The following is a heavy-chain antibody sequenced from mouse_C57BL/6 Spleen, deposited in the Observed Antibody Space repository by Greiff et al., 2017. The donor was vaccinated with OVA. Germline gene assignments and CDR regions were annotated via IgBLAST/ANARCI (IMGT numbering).Heavy chain of an antibody. CDR1: GYTFTSYW. Sequence: QVQLKQPGAELVRPGTSVKLSCKASGYTFTSYWMHWVKQRPGQGLEWIGVIDPSDSYTNYNQKFKGKATLTVDTSSSTAYMQLSSLTSEDSAVYYCARGLYSNYAMDYWGQGTSVTVSS. D-gene: IGHD2-5*01. J-gene: IGHJ4*01. CDR3: ARGLYSNYAMDY. V-gene: IGHV1-59*01. CDR2: IDPSDSYT.